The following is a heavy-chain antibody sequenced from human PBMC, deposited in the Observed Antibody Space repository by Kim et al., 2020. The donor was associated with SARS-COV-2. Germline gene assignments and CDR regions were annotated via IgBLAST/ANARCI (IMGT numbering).Heavy chain of an antibody. CDR3: AKAGQWEVDY. Sequence: STYYADSVKGRFTISRDNSKNTLYLQMNSLRAEDTAVYYCAKAGQWEVDYWGQGTLVTVSS. D-gene: IGHD1-26*01. CDR2: ST. J-gene: IGHJ4*02. V-gene: IGHV3-23*01.